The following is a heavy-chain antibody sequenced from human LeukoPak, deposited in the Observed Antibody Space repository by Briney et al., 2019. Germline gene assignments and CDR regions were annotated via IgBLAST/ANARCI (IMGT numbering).Heavy chain of an antibody. Sequence: PGGSLRLSCAASGFTFSTYAMSWVRQAPGKGLDWVSGINNNGGSTYYADSVKGRFTISRDNAKNSLYLQMNSLRAEDTAVYFCARPQNRVFQHWGQGTLVTASS. CDR3: ARPQNRVFQH. CDR2: INNNGGST. CDR1: GFTFSTYA. J-gene: IGHJ4*02. D-gene: IGHD1-14*01. V-gene: IGHV3-23*01.